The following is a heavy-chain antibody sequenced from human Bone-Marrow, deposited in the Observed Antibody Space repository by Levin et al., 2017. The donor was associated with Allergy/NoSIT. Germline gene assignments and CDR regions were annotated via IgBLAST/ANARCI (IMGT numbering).Heavy chain of an antibody. CDR2: IHHTGAI. V-gene: IGHV4-4*02. Sequence: TGGSLRLSCAVSGGSISSHSWWSWVRQPPGKGLEWIGEIHHTGAIIASPSLTSRVTLSIDKSKNHFSLNLYSVTAADTAAYYCTRNAWRDDYDGNGFPEAFDIWGQGTMVTVSS. CDR1: GGSISSHSW. CDR3: TRNAWRDDYDGNGFPEAFDI. J-gene: IGHJ3*02. D-gene: IGHD3-22*01.